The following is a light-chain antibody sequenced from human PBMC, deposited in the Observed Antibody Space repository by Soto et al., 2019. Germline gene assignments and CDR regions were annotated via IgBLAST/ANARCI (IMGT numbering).Light chain of an antibody. CDR3: QLYAFYSWT. Sequence: DIKMYNSPSALSASVEDRVTITCRASQSIKTWLAWYQRKPGRAPSLLIYDASSLQSGVPSRFSGSGSGTEFTLTIISLQPDDSTPYYCQLYAFYSWTFSQGTNVDIK. V-gene: IGKV1-5*01. J-gene: IGKJ1*01. CDR1: QSIKTW. CDR2: DAS.